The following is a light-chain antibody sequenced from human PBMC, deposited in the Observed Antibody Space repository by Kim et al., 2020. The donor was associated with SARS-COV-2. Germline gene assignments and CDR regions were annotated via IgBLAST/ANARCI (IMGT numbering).Light chain of an antibody. J-gene: IGKJ2*01. Sequence: EIVMTQSPPTLSVSPGDRATLSCRASQDITNSLAWYQQKPGQAPRLLIYGATIRATGVPVRFSGRQSGTEFTLTISSLQSEDFAVYYCQQYKTWPLFGPGTKLEIK. CDR1: QDITNS. CDR3: QQYKTWPL. V-gene: IGKV3-15*01. CDR2: GAT.